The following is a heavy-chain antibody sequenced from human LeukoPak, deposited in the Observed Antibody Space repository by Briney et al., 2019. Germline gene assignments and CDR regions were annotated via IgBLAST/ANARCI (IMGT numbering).Heavy chain of an antibody. CDR2: IYSGGST. Sequence: PGGSLRLSCAASGFTVSSNYMSWVRQAPGKGLEWVSVIYSGGSTYYADSVKGRFTISRDISKNTLYLQMNSLRAEDTAVYYCARVGYYDSSGYYSYWGQGTLVTVSS. V-gene: IGHV3-66*01. J-gene: IGHJ4*02. CDR1: GFTVSSNY. CDR3: ARVGYYDSSGYYSY. D-gene: IGHD3-22*01.